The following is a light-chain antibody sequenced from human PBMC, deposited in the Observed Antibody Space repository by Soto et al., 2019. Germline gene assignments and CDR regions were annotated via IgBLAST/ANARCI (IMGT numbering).Light chain of an antibody. Sequence: QSALTQPASVSGSPGQSITISCTGTSSDVGGYNYVSWYQQHPGKAPKLMIYEVSNRPSGVSNRFSGSKSGNTASLTISGXXAXXXADYYCSSYTRNSTLVFGGGTKLTVX. V-gene: IGLV2-14*01. CDR2: EVS. CDR3: SSYTRNSTLV. J-gene: IGLJ2*01. CDR1: SSDVGGYNY.